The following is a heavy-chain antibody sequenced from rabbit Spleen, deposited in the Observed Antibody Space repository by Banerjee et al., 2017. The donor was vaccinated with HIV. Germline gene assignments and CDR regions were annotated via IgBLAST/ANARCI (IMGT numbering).Heavy chain of an antibody. V-gene: IGHV1S40*01. CDR1: GFSFNGFSFNGGYD. Sequence: QSLEESGGGLVKPGASLTLTCKASGFSFNGFSFNGGYDMCWVRQAPGKGLEWVACAYAGSSGSTYSATWAKGRFTISKPSSTTVTLQMTSLTAAHTATYFCARGEFAGYPGYGMGYFNLWGPGTLVTVS. CDR2: AYAGSSGST. J-gene: IGHJ4*01. D-gene: IGHD7-1*01. CDR3: ARGEFAGYPGYGMGYFNL.